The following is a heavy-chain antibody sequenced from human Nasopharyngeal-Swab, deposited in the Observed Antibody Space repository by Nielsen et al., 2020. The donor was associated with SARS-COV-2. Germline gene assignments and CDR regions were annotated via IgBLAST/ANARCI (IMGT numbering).Heavy chain of an antibody. CDR3: ARDQLGDTAMVTLDY. CDR2: IKQDGSEK. J-gene: IGHJ4*02. Sequence: GESLKISCAASGFTFSSYWMSWVRQAPGKGPEWVANIKQDGSEKYYADSVKGRFTISRDNSKNTLYLQMNSLRAEDTAVYYCARDQLGDTAMVTLDYWGQGTLVTVSS. V-gene: IGHV3-7*01. D-gene: IGHD5-18*01. CDR1: GFTFSSYW.